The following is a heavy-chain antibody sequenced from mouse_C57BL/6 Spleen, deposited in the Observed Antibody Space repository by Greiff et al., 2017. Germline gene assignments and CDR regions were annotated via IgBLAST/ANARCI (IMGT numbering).Heavy chain of an antibody. Sequence: VQLQQSGPELVKPGASVKMSCKASGYTFTDYNMHWVKQSHGKSLEWIGYLNPNNGGTSYNQKFKGKATLTVNKSSSTAYMELRSLTSEDSAVYYCASDYGSGFDYWGQGTTLTVSS. CDR1: GYTFTDYN. D-gene: IGHD1-1*01. CDR2: LNPNNGGT. V-gene: IGHV1-22*01. J-gene: IGHJ2*01. CDR3: ASDYGSGFDY.